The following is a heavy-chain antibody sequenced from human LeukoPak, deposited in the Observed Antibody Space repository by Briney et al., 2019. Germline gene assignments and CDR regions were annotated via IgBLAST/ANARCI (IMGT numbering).Heavy chain of an antibody. CDR1: GYTLTSYG. D-gene: IGHD2-2*02. J-gene: IGHJ3*02. CDR2: ISAYNGNT. V-gene: IGHV1-18*01. CDR3: ARGCSSTSCYNHDAFDI. Sequence: ASVKVSCKASGYTLTSYGISWVRQAPGQGLEWMGWISAYNGNTNYAQRLQGRVTMTTDTSTSTAYMELRSLRSDDTAVYYCARGCSSTSCYNHDAFDIWGQGTMVTVSS.